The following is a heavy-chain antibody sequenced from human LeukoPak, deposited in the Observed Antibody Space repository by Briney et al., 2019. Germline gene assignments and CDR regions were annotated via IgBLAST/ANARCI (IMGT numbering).Heavy chain of an antibody. D-gene: IGHD2-2*01. CDR1: GFTFSSYW. V-gene: IGHV3-74*01. CDR2: INTDGRSV. CDR3: LTTTLGPAGAIDY. Sequence: PGGSLRLSCAASGFTFSSYWMHWVRQAPGKGLVWVSRINTDGRSVTYAELVKGRFTISRDNAKNTLYLQMNSLRAEDTAVYYCLTTTLGPAGAIDYWGQGTLVAVSS. J-gene: IGHJ4*02.